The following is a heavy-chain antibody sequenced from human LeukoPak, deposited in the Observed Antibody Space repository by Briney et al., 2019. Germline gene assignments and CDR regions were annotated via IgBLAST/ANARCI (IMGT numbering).Heavy chain of an antibody. CDR1: GYSISSGYY. D-gene: IGHD6-19*01. V-gene: IGHV4-38-2*02. CDR2: VYHSGST. CDR3: ARDGGNGWSEY. J-gene: IGHJ4*02. Sequence: SETLSLTCSVSGYSISSGYYWGWVRQPPGKGLEWVGSVYHSGSTYYKSSLKSGLSISVDTSKNQFSLRLHSVTAADTALYYCARDGGNGWSEYWGQGTLVTVSS.